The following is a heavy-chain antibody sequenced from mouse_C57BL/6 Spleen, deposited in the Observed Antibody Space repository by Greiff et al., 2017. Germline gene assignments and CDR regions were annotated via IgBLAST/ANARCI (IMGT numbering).Heavy chain of an antibody. CDR2: INPNNGGT. J-gene: IGHJ1*03. D-gene: IGHD2-1*01. Sequence: EVQLQQSGPELVKPGASVKIPCKASGYTFTDYNMDWVKQSHGKSLEWIGDINPNNGGTSYNQKFKGKATLTVDKSSSTAYMELRSLTSEDTAVYYGARKYGNYSPWYFGVWGTGTTVTVSS. CDR3: ARKYGNYSPWYFGV. CDR1: GYTFTDYN. V-gene: IGHV1-18*01.